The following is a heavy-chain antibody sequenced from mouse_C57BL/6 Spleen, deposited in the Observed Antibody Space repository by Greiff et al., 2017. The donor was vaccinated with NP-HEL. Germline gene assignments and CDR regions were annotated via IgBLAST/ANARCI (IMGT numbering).Heavy chain of an antibody. V-gene: IGHV1-50*01. D-gene: IGHD1-1*01. CDR2: IDPSDSYT. Sequence: QVQLQQPGAELVKPGASVKLSCKASGYTFTSYWMQWVKQRPGQGLEWIGEIDPSDSYTNYNQKFKGKATLTVDTSSSTAYMQLSSLTSEDSAVYYCARGGYGLHYFDYWGQGTTLTVSS. CDR1: GYTFTSYW. CDR3: ARGGYGLHYFDY. J-gene: IGHJ2*01.